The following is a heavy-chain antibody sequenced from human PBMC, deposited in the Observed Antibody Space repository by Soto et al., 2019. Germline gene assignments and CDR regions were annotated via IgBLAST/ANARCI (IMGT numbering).Heavy chain of an antibody. Sequence: GGSLRLSCAASGFTFNGYAMTWVRQAPGKGLEWVSTINAPGTTTWYADSVKGRFTISVDTSKNQFSLKLSSVTAADTAVYYCATGQSANYGASFDYWGQGILVTVSS. D-gene: IGHD4-17*01. CDR1: GFTFNGYA. CDR2: INAPGTTT. J-gene: IGHJ4*02. CDR3: ATGQSANYGASFDY. V-gene: IGHV3-23*01.